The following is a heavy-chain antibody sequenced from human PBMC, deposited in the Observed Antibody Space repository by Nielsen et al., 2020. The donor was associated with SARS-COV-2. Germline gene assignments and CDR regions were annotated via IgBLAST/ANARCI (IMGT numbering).Heavy chain of an antibody. CDR3: ARDLNGWFDP. Sequence: GESLKISCAASGFTFSSYAMHWVRQAPGKGLEWVAVISYDGSNKYYADSVKGRFTISRDNSKNTLYLQMNSLRAEDTAVYYCARDLNGWFDPWGQGTLVTVSS. J-gene: IGHJ5*02. CDR2: ISYDGSNK. CDR1: GFTFSSYA. V-gene: IGHV3-30-3*01. D-gene: IGHD2-8*01.